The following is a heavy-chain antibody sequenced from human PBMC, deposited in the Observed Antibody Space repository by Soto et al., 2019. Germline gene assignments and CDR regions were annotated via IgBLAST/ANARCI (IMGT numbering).Heavy chain of an antibody. Sequence: QVQLVQSGAEVKKPGSSVKVSCKASGGTFSSYAISWVRQAPGQGLEWMGGIIPIFGTATYAQKFQGRVTITADESTSTAYMELSSLRSEDTAVYYCARVGGPYCSSTSCYTSNWIDPWGQGTLVTVSS. CDR3: ARVGGPYCSSTSCYTSNWIDP. V-gene: IGHV1-69*01. CDR2: IIPIFGTA. CDR1: GGTFSSYA. J-gene: IGHJ5*02. D-gene: IGHD2-2*02.